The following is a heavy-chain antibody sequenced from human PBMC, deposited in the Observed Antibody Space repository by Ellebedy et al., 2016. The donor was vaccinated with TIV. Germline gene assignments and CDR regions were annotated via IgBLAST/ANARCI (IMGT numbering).Heavy chain of an antibody. CDR1: GFTFSDYP. V-gene: IGHV3-30*04. D-gene: IGHD6-13*01. CDR3: ARPTKEESSRWYFDS. Sequence: GGSLRLSCAASGFTFSDYPMHWVRQAPGKGLEWVAVISYDGSNKYYPDSVKGRFTISRDNSKNTLYLQMNSLRPEDTAVYYCARPTKEESSRWYFDSWGQGTLVTVSS. CDR2: ISYDGSNK. J-gene: IGHJ4*02.